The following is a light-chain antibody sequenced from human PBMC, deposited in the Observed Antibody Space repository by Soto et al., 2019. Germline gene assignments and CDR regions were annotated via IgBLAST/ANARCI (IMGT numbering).Light chain of an antibody. CDR2: DAS. V-gene: IGKV3-11*01. J-gene: IGKJ1*01. CDR3: HQYNGWPRT. Sequence: EIVLTQSPATLSLSPGERSTLSCRAGHSVTSYLAWYQQKPGQAPRLLIYDASNRATGIPARFSGGGSGTEFTLTITSLQSEDFAVYYCHQYNGWPRTFGQGTKVDI. CDR1: HSVTSY.